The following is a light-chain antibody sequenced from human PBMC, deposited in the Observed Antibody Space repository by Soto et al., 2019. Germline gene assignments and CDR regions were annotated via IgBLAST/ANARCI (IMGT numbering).Light chain of an antibody. J-gene: IGKJ4*01. V-gene: IGKV3-15*01. Sequence: EIVMTQSPATLSVSPGERATLSCRASQSTYTNLAWYQHKPGQAPRLLIYGASTRATAIPARFSGSGSGTDFTLTISSLSSEDSAVYYGQQYNKRPRTFGGGTKVEIK. CDR1: QSTYTN. CDR3: QQYNKRPRT. CDR2: GAS.